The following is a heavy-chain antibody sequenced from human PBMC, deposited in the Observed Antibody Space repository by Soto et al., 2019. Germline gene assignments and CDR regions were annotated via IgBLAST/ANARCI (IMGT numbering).Heavy chain of an antibody. Sequence: QITLKESGPTLVKPTQTLTLTCTFSGFSLRTSGVGVGWIRQPPGKALEWLALIYWDDDKRYRPSLKSRLTITKDPSKVPVVLRLTGVDPVDTATYYCAHTRSDGGYDFHYWGRGTRVTVS. D-gene: IGHD5-18*01. CDR2: IYWDDDK. V-gene: IGHV2-5*02. CDR3: AHTRSDGGYDFHY. J-gene: IGHJ4*02. CDR1: GFSLRTSGVG.